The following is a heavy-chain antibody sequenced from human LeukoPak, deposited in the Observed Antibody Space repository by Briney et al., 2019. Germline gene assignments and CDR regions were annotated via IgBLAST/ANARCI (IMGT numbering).Heavy chain of an antibody. J-gene: IGHJ4*02. CDR2: VRYSGKT. D-gene: IGHD3-22*01. CDR3: ARHYYDSSGLAYYFDY. CDR1: GGSISSTSSY. Sequence: SETLSLTCTVSGGSISSTSSYLGWIRQPPGKGLEWIGSVRYSGKTYYNPSLKSRVTMSLDTSKNQFSLRLTSVTAADTAVYSCARHYYDSSGLAYYFDYWGQGTLVTVSS. V-gene: IGHV4-39*01.